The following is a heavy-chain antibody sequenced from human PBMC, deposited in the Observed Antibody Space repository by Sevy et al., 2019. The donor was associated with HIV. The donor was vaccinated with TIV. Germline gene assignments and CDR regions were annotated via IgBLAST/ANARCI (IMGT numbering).Heavy chain of an antibody. CDR1: GFTFSSYV. V-gene: IGHV3-64*01. D-gene: IGHD4-4*01. CDR3: ARPRGGATITTGSFEY. Sequence: GGSLRLSCVASGFTFSSYVMHWVRQAPGKGLEYVSAINSNGGNTDYANSVKGRFIISRDNSKNTLYLQMGSLRADDMAVYYCARPRGGATITTGSFEYWGQGALVTISS. CDR2: INSNGGNT. J-gene: IGHJ4*02.